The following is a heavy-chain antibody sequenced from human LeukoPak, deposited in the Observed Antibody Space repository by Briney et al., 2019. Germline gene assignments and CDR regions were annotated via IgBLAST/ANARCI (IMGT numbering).Heavy chain of an antibody. D-gene: IGHD6-13*01. V-gene: IGHV3-23*01. CDR2: ISDPGANT. J-gene: IGHJ3*02. CDR3: AREYSSSWYEYAFDI. CDR1: GFTFSSHG. Sequence: GGSLRLSCAASGFTFSSHGMSWVRQAPGKGLEWASSISDPGANTYYADSVKGRFTISRDNAKNSLYLQMNSLRAEDTAIYYCAREYSSSWYEYAFDIWGQGTMVTVSS.